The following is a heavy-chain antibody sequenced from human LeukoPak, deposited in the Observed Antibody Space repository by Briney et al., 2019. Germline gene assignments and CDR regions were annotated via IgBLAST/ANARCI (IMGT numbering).Heavy chain of an antibody. CDR3: ARSIIVGATRHYFDY. Sequence: SVKVSCKASGGTFSSYAISWVRQAPGQGLEWMGGIIPIFGTANYAQKFQGRVTITAGESTSTAYMELSSLRSEDTAVYYCARSIIVGATRHYFDYWGQGTLVTVSS. CDR1: GGTFSSYA. D-gene: IGHD1-26*01. CDR2: IIPIFGTA. V-gene: IGHV1-69*01. J-gene: IGHJ4*02.